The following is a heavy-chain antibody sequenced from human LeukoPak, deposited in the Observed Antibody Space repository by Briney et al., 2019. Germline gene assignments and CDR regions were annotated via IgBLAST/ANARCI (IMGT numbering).Heavy chain of an antibody. D-gene: IGHD1-14*01. V-gene: IGHV4-34*01. CDR2: INHSGST. J-gene: IGHJ4*02. Sequence: SETLSLTCAVYGGSFRGYYWSWIRQPPGKGLEWIGDINHSGSTNYNPSLKSRVIISVDTSKNQLSLKLSSVTAADTAVYYCARGDGIMWVPFDYWGQGTLVTVSS. CDR3: ARGDGIMWVPFDY. CDR1: GGSFRGYY.